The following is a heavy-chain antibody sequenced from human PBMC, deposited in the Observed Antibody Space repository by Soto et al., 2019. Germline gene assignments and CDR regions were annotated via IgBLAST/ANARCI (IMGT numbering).Heavy chain of an antibody. V-gene: IGHV4-59*08. CDR3: ARRYGGNLDY. CDR2: IYYSGST. CDR1: GGSISSYY. D-gene: IGHD1-1*01. J-gene: IGHJ4*02. Sequence: QVQLQESGPGLVEPSETLSLTCTVSGGSISSYYWSWIRQPPGKGLEWIGYIYYSGSTNYNPSLKSRGTISVDTSKNQFSLKLSSATAADTAVYYCARRYGGNLDYWGQGTLVTVSS.